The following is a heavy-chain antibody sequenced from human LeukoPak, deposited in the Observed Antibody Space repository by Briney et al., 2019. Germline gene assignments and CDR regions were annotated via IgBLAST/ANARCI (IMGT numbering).Heavy chain of an antibody. D-gene: IGHD6-13*01. V-gene: IGHV3-23*01. Sequence: PGGSQRLSCAASGFTFSLYAMSWVRQAPGKGLEWVSTITGSGGSTYYADSVRGRFTISRDNSKNTLYLQMISLRAEDTAVYYCAKGGGSRWYYFDYWGQGTRVTLSS. CDR1: GFTFSLYA. J-gene: IGHJ4*02. CDR3: AKGGGSRWYYFDY. CDR2: ITGSGGST.